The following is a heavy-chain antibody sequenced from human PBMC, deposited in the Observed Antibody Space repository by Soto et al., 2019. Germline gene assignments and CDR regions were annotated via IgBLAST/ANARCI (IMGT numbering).Heavy chain of an antibody. CDR1: GGSFSGFY. CDR3: ARVLIAGVTTD. Sequence: QVQLQQWGAGLLKPSETLSLTCAVYGGSFSGFYWSWIRQPPGKGLVWIGESNHVGSTNYNPSLKSRVTMSVDPSKNQFSLRLTSVTAAETAVYYCARVLIAGVTTDWGQGTLVIVSS. D-gene: IGHD5-18*01. CDR2: SNHVGST. V-gene: IGHV4-34*01. J-gene: IGHJ4*02.